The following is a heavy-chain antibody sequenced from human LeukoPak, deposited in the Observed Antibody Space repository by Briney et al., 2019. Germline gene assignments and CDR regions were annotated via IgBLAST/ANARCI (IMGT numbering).Heavy chain of an antibody. D-gene: IGHD3-22*01. Sequence: GGSLRLSCAASGFTFSSYAMSWVRQAPGKGLEWVSAISGSGGSTYYADSVKGRFTISRDNSKNTLYLQMNSLRAEDTAVYYCAREGYSYDRSGYSLYYFDYWGQGTLVTVSS. CDR3: AREGYSYDRSGYSLYYFDY. J-gene: IGHJ4*02. CDR1: GFTFSSYA. V-gene: IGHV3-23*01. CDR2: ISGSGGST.